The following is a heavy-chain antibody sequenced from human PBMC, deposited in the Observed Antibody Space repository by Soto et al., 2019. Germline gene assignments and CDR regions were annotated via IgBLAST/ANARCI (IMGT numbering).Heavy chain of an antibody. CDR2: INAGNGNT. D-gene: IGHD6-19*01. V-gene: IGHV1-3*05. CDR1: GYTFTSYA. Sequence: VQLVQSGAEEKKPGASVKVSCKASGYTFTSYAMHWVRQAPGQRLEWMGWINAGNGNTKYSQKFQGRVCITRDTSACTAYMELGSLRSEDRAVYYCAGSPGIAVADYWGQGTLVTVSS. J-gene: IGHJ4*02. CDR3: AGSPGIAVADY.